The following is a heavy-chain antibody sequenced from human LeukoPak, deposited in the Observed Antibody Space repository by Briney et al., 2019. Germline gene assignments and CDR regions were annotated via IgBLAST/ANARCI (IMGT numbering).Heavy chain of an antibody. CDR2: ITKSGGST. Sequence: GGSLRLPCAVSGITFTTIDVSWVRLAPGRGLEWVSTITKSGGSTYYADSVRGRFTISRDNFKDTLYLEMHSLRAEETAVYYCANVVGGYWGQGTLVTVSS. CDR1: GITFTTID. CDR3: ANVVGGY. J-gene: IGHJ4*02. D-gene: IGHD2-21*01. V-gene: IGHV3-23*01.